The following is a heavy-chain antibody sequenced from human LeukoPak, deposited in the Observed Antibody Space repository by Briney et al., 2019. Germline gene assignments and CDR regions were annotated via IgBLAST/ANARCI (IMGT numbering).Heavy chain of an antibody. CDR3: ARARRTTVTTEIDY. V-gene: IGHV1-46*01. D-gene: IGHD4-17*01. CDR1: GYTFTSYY. Sequence: ASVKVSCKASGYTFTSYYMHWVRQAPGQGLEWMGIINPSGGSTSYAQKFQGRVTITRNTSISTAYMELSSLRSEDTAVYYCARARRTTVTTEIDYWGQGTLVTVSS. J-gene: IGHJ4*02. CDR2: INPSGGST.